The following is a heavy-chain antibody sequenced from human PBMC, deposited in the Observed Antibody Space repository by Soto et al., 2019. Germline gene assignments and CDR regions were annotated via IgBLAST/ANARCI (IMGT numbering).Heavy chain of an antibody. CDR1: GYTFTSYG. J-gene: IGHJ4*02. CDR2: ISAYNGNT. Sequence: QVQLVQSGAEVKKPGASVKVSCKASGYTFTSYGISWVRQAPGQGIEWMGWISAYNGNTNYAQKLQGRVTMTTDTATGTAYMEVRSLRSGDTAVYYCARGVGWAPLDYWGQGTLVTVSS. V-gene: IGHV1-18*01. D-gene: IGHD1-26*01. CDR3: ARGVGWAPLDY.